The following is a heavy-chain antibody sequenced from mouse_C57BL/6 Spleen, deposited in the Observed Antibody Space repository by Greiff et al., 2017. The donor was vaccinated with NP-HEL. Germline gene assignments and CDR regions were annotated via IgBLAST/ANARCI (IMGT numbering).Heavy chain of an antibody. Sequence: VQLQQSGTELVKPGASVKLSCKASGYTFTSYWMHWVKQRPGQGLEWIGNINPSNGGTNYNEKFKSKATLTVDKSSSTAYMQLSSLTSEDSAVYYCARDIYYYGSSYRYFDVWGTGTTVTVSS. CDR3: ARDIYYYGSSYRYFDV. CDR2: INPSNGGT. J-gene: IGHJ1*03. CDR1: GYTFTSYW. V-gene: IGHV1-53*01. D-gene: IGHD1-1*01.